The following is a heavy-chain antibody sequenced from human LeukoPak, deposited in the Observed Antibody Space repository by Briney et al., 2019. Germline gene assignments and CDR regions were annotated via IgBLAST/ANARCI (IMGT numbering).Heavy chain of an antibody. CDR2: INHSGST. V-gene: IGHV4-34*01. J-gene: IGHJ5*02. CDR3: VYGDYGVWFDP. Sequence: PSETLSLTCAVYGGSFSGYYWSWIRQPPGKGLEWIGEINHSGSTNYNPSLKSRVTISVDTSKNQFSLKPTSVTAADTAVYYCVYGDYGVWFDPWGLGTLVTVSS. CDR1: GGSFSGYY. D-gene: IGHD4-17*01.